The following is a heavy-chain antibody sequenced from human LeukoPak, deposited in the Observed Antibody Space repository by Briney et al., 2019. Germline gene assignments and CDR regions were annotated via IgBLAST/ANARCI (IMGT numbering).Heavy chain of an antibody. CDR2: IKQDGSEK. Sequence: GGSLRLSCAASGFTFSSYWMSWVRQAPGKGLEWVANIKQDGSEKYYVDSVKGRFTISRDNAKSSLYLQMNSLRAEDTAVYYCARDQWLVLFDYWGQGTLVTVSS. D-gene: IGHD6-19*01. CDR1: GFTFSSYW. V-gene: IGHV3-7*01. CDR3: ARDQWLVLFDY. J-gene: IGHJ4*02.